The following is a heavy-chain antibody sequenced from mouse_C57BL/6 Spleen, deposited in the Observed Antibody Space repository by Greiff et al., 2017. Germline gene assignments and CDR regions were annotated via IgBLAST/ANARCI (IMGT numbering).Heavy chain of an antibody. V-gene: IGHV14-1*01. CDR2: IDPEDGDT. Sequence: VQLQQSGAELVRPGASVKLSCTASGFNIKDYYMHWVKQRPEQGLEWIGRIDPEDGDTEYAPKFQGKATMTADTSSNTAYLHLNSLTSEDTAVYYCTLITTVVADYFDYWGQGTTLTVSS. CDR1: GFNIKDYY. CDR3: TLITTVVADYFDY. D-gene: IGHD1-1*01. J-gene: IGHJ2*01.